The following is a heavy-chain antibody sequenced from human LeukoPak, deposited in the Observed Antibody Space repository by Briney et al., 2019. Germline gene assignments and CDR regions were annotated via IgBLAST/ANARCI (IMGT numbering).Heavy chain of an antibody. CDR2: INQDGSEK. J-gene: IGHJ4*02. CDR1: GFNLNSYW. D-gene: IGHD2/OR15-2a*01. CDR3: TTFYSRLTDY. V-gene: IGHV3-7*05. Sequence: GGSLRLSCAASGFNLNSYWISWARQAPGKGLEWLANINQDGSEKYYVDSVKGRFTISRDNAKNSLYLQMNSLRAEDTAVYYCTTFYSRLTDYWGQGTLVTVSS.